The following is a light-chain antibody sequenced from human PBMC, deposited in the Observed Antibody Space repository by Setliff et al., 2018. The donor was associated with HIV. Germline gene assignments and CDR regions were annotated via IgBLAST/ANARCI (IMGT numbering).Light chain of an antibody. CDR2: KDT. Sequence: SYELTQPSSVSVSPGQTAKITCSGDVLANKYARWFQQKPGQAPVLVIYKDTERPSEIPGRFSGSSSGTTVTLTISGAQVEDEADYFCYSAADNLGVFGTGTKVTV. CDR3: YSAADNLGV. V-gene: IGLV3-27*01. CDR1: VLANKY. J-gene: IGLJ1*01.